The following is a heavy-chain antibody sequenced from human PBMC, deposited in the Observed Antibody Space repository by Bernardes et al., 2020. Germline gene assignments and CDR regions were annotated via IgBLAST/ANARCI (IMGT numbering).Heavy chain of an antibody. D-gene: IGHD3-22*01. J-gene: IGHJ4*02. CDR2: IKGDGIEK. V-gene: IGHV3-7*03. CDR3: ARLSSDSITSGYYDY. CDR1: GFPFTNYW. Sequence: GGSLRLSCAASGFPFTNYWMSWVRQAPGKGLEWVANIKGDGIEKHYVDSVKGRFTISRDNAENSLYLQMNSLRADDTAVYSCARLSSDSITSGYYDYWGQGTLVTVSS.